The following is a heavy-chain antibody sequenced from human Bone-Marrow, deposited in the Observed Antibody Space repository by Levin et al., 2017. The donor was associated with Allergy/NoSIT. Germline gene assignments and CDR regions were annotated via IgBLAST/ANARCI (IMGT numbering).Heavy chain of an antibody. CDR1: GFTFSSYA. CDR3: ARDRLLWFGESKSCGMDV. CDR2: ISYDGSNK. Sequence: GGSLRLSCAASGFTFSSYAMHWVRQAPGKGLEWVAVISYDGSNKYYADSVKGRFTISRDNSKNTLYLQMNSLRAEDTAVYYCARDRLLWFGESKSCGMDVWGQGTTVTVSS. D-gene: IGHD3-10*01. J-gene: IGHJ6*02. V-gene: IGHV3-30*04.